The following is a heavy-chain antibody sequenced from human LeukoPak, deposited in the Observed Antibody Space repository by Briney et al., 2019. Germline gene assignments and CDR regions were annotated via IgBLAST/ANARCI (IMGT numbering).Heavy chain of an antibody. V-gene: IGHV3-33*06. J-gene: IGHJ4*02. CDR2: IWFDGSNE. Sequence: GGSLRLSCAASGFILSNYGMHWVRQAPGKGLEWVAVIWFDGSNEDYADSVKGRFTISRDNSKNTLFLQMNSLRAEDTAVYYCAKVVPFELGFDYWGQGTLVTVSS. CDR3: AKVVPFELGFDY. CDR1: GFILSNYG. D-gene: IGHD3/OR15-3a*01.